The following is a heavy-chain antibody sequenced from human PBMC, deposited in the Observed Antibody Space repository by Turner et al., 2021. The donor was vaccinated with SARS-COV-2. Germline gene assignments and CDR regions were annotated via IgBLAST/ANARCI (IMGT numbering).Heavy chain of an antibody. CDR2: IKQDGSGK. J-gene: IGHJ4*02. D-gene: IGHD6-13*01. CDR1: GFTFSSYW. Sequence: EVQLVSSGGVLFQPWGSLLLSSAACGFTFSSYWMIWFRQAQGKGLEWVANIKQDGSGKYYVDSVKGGFTISRDNAKNSLYLQMNSRRAEDKAVYYCARLQTSSWYFDYWGQGTLVTVSS. V-gene: IGHV3-7*03. CDR3: ARLQTSSWYFDY.